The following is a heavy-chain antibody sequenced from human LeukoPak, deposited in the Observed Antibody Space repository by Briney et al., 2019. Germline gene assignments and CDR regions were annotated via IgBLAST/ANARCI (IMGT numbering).Heavy chain of an antibody. CDR2: ISAYNGNT. Sequence: ASVKVSCKASGYTFTSYGISWVRQAPGQGLEWMGWISAYNGNTNYAQKLQGRVTMTTDTSTSTAYMELRSLRSDDTAVYYCARVPRYDFWSGYTYYFDYWGRGTPVTVSS. CDR1: GYTFTSYG. V-gene: IGHV1-18*01. J-gene: IGHJ4*02. D-gene: IGHD3-3*01. CDR3: ARVPRYDFWSGYTYYFDY.